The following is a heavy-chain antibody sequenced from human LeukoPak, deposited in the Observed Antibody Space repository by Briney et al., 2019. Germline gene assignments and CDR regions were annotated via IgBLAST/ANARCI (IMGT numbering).Heavy chain of an antibody. CDR3: ARASTVAGNHRPFDY. CDR1: GYTYTDYY. V-gene: IGHV1-2*02. Sequence: ASVEVSCKASGYTYTDYYIHWVRQAPGQDFEWMGWINPKSGGTEYAQKFQGRVTMTRDPSLSTAYMELSRLRSDDTAVFYCARASTVAGNHRPFDYWGQGTLVTVSS. CDR2: INPKSGGT. J-gene: IGHJ4*02. D-gene: IGHD6-19*01.